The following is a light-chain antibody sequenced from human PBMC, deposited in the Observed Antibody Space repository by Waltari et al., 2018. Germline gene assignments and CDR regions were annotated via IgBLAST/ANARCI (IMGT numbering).Light chain of an antibody. J-gene: IGKJ3*01. CDR2: GAS. CDR3: QQYGSIPFT. V-gene: IGKV3-20*01. Sequence: IVLTQSPGTLSLSPGERATLSCRASQSVSSNSLAWYHQKPGQAPRLLIYGASSRAAGIPDRFSGSGSGTDFALTISRLEPEDFAVYYCQQYGSIPFTFGPGTKVDIK. CDR1: QSVSSNS.